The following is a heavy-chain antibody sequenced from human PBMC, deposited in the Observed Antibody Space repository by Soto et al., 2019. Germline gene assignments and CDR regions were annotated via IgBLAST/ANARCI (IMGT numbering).Heavy chain of an antibody. D-gene: IGHD5-18*01. Sequence: QVQLVQSGAEVKKPGASVKVTCKASGYTFPKNGITWVRQAPGQGLEWMAWISTYDGDAHYAEKVQGRVTMTTDTPTRTAYMELRSLRSDDTAVYYCAREGNSLGVYFDYWGQGTLVTVSS. J-gene: IGHJ4*02. CDR1: GYTFPKNG. V-gene: IGHV1-18*04. CDR2: ISTYDGDA. CDR3: AREGNSLGVYFDY.